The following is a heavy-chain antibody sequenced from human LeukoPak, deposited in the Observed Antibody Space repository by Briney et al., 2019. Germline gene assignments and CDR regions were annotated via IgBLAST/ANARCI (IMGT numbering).Heavy chain of an antibody. CDR3: ASDRNRVPYHY. Sequence: GGSLRLSCAASGFTFSSYWMHWVRQAPGKGLVWVSRINSDGSSTSYADSVKGRFTISRDNAKNTLYLQMNSLRAEDTAVYYCASDRNRVPYHYWGQGTLVTVSS. CDR1: GFTFSSYW. CDR2: INSDGSST. J-gene: IGHJ4*02. V-gene: IGHV3-74*01. D-gene: IGHD1-14*01.